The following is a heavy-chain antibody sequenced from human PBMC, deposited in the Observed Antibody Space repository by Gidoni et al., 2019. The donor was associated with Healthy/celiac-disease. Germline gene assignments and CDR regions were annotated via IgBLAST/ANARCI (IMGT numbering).Heavy chain of an antibody. J-gene: IGHJ3*02. V-gene: IGHV2-70*04. D-gene: IGHD3-22*01. Sequence: QVTLKESGPALVKPTQTLTLTCTFSGFSLSTSGMRVSWIRQPPGKALEWLARIDWDDDKFYSTSLKTRLTISKDTSKNQVVLTMTNMDPVDTATYYCARTLPYYYDSSGFTADAFDIWGQGTMVTVSS. CDR3: ARTLPYYYDSSGFTADAFDI. CDR2: IDWDDDK. CDR1: GFSLSTSGMR.